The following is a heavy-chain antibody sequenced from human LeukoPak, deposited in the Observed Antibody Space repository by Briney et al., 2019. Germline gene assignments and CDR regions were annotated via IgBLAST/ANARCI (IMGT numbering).Heavy chain of an antibody. D-gene: IGHD1-26*01. CDR3: ARQESTTSWSYDY. CDR2: INPGRSET. CDR1: GYSFTNYW. V-gene: IGHV5-51*01. J-gene: IGHJ4*02. Sequence: NRGESLKISCKGSGYSFTNYWIGWVRQMPGKGLEWMGIINPGRSETRYSPSFQGQVTFSADNSITTAYVQWSSLQASDTAMYYCARQESTTSWSYDYWGQGTLVTVSS.